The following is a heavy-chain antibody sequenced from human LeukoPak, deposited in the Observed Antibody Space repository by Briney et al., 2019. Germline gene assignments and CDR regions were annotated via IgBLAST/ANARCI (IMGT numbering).Heavy chain of an antibody. CDR3: ARGQYDYVWGSYRSARPSDAFDI. Sequence: ASVKVSCKASGFTFTSYDINWVREATGQGLEWMGWMNPNSGNTGYAQKFQGRVTMTRNTSISTAYMELSSLRSEDTAVYYCARGQYDYVWGSYRSARPSDAFDIWGQGTMVTVSS. CDR1: GFTFTSYD. J-gene: IGHJ3*02. V-gene: IGHV1-8*01. CDR2: MNPNSGNT. D-gene: IGHD3-16*02.